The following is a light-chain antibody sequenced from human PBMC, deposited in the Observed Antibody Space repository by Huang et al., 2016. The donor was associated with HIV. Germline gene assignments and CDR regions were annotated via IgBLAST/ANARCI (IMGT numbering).Light chain of an antibody. CDR3: QQYNNWPPWT. J-gene: IGKJ1*01. V-gene: IGKV3-15*01. Sequence: VMTQSPATLSVSQGEGATLSCRASQSIRSNLAWYQQKPGQAPRLLIYGASTRATGIPARFSGSGSGKEFTLTISSLQSEDFAVYYCQQYNNWPPWTFGQGTKVEVK. CDR2: GAS. CDR1: QSIRSN.